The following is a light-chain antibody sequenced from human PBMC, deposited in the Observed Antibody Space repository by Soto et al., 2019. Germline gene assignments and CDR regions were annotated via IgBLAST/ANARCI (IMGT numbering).Light chain of an antibody. Sequence: AIRMTQSPSSFSASTGDRVTITCRASQGISSYLAWYQQKPGKAPKLLIYAASTLQSGVPSRFSGSGSGTDFTPPIICLQSEDFATYYGQHYYSYPITFGQRTRLAIK. CDR1: QGISSY. CDR2: AAS. CDR3: QHYYSYPIT. J-gene: IGKJ5*01. V-gene: IGKV1-8*01.